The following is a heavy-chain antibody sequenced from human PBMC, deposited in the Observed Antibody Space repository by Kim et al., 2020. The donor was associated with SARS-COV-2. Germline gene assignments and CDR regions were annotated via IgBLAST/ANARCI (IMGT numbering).Heavy chain of an antibody. Sequence: SETLSLICTVSGGSISSSSYYWGWIRQPPGKGLEWIGSIYYSGSTYYNPSLKSRVTISVDTSKNQFSLKLSSVTAADTAVYYCARGRFGAYGMDVWGQGTTVTVSS. V-gene: IGHV4-39*01. CDR3: ARGRFGAYGMDV. CDR1: GGSISSSSYY. CDR2: IYYSGST. D-gene: IGHD3-3*01. J-gene: IGHJ6*02.